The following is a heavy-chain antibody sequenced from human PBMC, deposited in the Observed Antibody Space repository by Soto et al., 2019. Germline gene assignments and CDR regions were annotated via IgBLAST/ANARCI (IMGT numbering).Heavy chain of an antibody. V-gene: IGHV3-48*03. J-gene: IGHJ4*02. Sequence: GGSLRLSCAASGFTFSSYEMNWVRQAPGKGLEWVSYISSSGSTIYYADSVKGRFTISRDNAKNSLYLQMNSLRAEDTAVYYCERDPGYSYGGHWGQGTLVTVSS. CDR2: ISSSGSTI. D-gene: IGHD5-18*01. CDR1: GFTFSSYE. CDR3: ERDPGYSYGGH.